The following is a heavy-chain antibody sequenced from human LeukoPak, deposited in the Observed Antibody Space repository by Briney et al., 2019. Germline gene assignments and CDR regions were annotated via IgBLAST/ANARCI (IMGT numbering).Heavy chain of an antibody. CDR3: ARDRPGYYDFWSGYSTGAFDI. Sequence: SVKVSCKASGGTFSSYAISWVRQAPGQGLEWMGRIIPILGIANYAQKFQGRVTITADKSTSTAYMELSSLRSEDTAVYYCARDRPGYYDFWSGYSTGAFDIWGQGTMVTVSS. D-gene: IGHD3-3*01. V-gene: IGHV1-69*04. CDR1: GGTFSSYA. J-gene: IGHJ3*02. CDR2: IIPILGIA.